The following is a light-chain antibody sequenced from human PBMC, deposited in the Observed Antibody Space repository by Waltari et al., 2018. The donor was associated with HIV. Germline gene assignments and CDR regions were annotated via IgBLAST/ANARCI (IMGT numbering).Light chain of an antibody. J-gene: IGLJ2*01. V-gene: IGLV1-40*01. CDR3: QSYDSTLSGSI. CDR1: SSNLGAGFD. Sequence: ISCTGSSSNLGAGFDVLWYQQLPGTAPKLLIYANTNRRSGVPDRFSGSKSGTLASLAITGLQAEDEADYYCQSYDSTLSGSIFGGGTKLAVL. CDR2: ANT.